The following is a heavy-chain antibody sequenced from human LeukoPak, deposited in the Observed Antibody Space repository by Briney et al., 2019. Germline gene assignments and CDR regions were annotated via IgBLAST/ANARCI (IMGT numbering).Heavy chain of an antibody. Sequence: AGGSLRLSCAASGFTFSSYGMHWIRQAPGKGLEWVSYISSSGTTIYYADSVKGRFTISRDNAKNSLYLQMNSLRAEDTAVYYCARDSSGWYYWGQGTLVTVSS. CDR1: GFTFSSYG. CDR3: ARDSSGWYY. D-gene: IGHD6-19*01. V-gene: IGHV3-48*04. CDR2: ISSSGTTI. J-gene: IGHJ4*02.